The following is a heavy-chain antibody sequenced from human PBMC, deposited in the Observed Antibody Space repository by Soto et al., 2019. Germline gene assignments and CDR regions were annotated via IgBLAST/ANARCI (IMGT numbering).Heavy chain of an antibody. J-gene: IGHJ5*02. CDR1: GFTFSSYA. D-gene: IGHD3-3*01. Sequence: GSLRLSCAASGFTFSSYAMSWVRQAPGKGLEWVSAISGSGGSTYYADSVKGRFTISRDNSKNTLYLQMNSLRAEDTAVYYCAKGRNYDFWSGYYFGDWFDPWGQGTLVTVSS. CDR2: ISGSGGST. CDR3: AKGRNYDFWSGYYFGDWFDP. V-gene: IGHV3-23*01.